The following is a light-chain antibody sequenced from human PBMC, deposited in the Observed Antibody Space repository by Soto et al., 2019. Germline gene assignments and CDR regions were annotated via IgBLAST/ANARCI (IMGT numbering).Light chain of an antibody. J-gene: IGKJ5*01. CDR2: GSS. CDR1: QSIGNN. Sequence: EIVMTQSPATMSLSPGERATLSCRASQSIGNNLAWYVQKVGQAPRLLIYGSSTRASALPARFSGSGSGTEFTLTITTLQSEDFAIYYCQQYNLWPLTFGQGTRLEIK. V-gene: IGKV3D-15*01. CDR3: QQYNLWPLT.